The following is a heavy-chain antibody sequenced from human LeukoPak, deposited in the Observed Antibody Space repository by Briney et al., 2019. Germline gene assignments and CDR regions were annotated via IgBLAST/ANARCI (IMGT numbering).Heavy chain of an antibody. Sequence: KPSQTLSLTCTVSGGSISSGGYYWSWIRQHPGKGLEWIGYIYYSGSTYYNPSLKSRVTISVDTSKNQFSLKLSSVTAADTAVYYCARDVRYYDSSGGAFDIWGQGTMVTVSS. V-gene: IGHV4-31*03. CDR2: IYYSGST. D-gene: IGHD3-22*01. CDR3: ARDVRYYDSSGGAFDI. J-gene: IGHJ3*02. CDR1: GGSISSGGYY.